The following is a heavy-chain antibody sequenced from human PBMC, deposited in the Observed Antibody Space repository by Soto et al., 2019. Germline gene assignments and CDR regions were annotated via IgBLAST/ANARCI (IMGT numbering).Heavy chain of an antibody. V-gene: IGHV3-7*01. Sequence: GALRRSWAASGFTFSSYWMSWFRQAPGKGLEWVANIKQEGSEKYYVDSLKGRFTISRGNAKTSLYLLMNSLRAEDTAVYYCARDVVGFDICGTGPMVTVSS. CDR1: GFTFSSYW. D-gene: IGHD2-21*01. CDR2: IKQEGSEK. CDR3: ARDVVGFDI. J-gene: IGHJ3*02.